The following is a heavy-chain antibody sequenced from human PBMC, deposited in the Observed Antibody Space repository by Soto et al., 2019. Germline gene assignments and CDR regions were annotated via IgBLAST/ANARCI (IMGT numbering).Heavy chain of an antibody. CDR2: IYHTGTT. Sequence: KTSETLSLTCTVSGASITSSYWSWIRQSPGKGLEWIAYIYHTGTTNYNPSLKSRVTISIDTSKSQFSLSLTSLTTADTAVYFCARGGKRYSNTASGVGGYDYWGQGTMVTVSS. CDR1: GASITSSY. J-gene: IGHJ4*02. CDR3: ARGGKRYSNTASGVGGYDY. D-gene: IGHD5-12*01. V-gene: IGHV4-59*01.